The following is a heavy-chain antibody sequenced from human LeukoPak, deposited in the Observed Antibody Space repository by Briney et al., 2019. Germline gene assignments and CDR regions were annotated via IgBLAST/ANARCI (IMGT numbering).Heavy chain of an antibody. CDR1: GFTFSSYV. V-gene: IGHV3-30*18. CDR2: ISVDGSTE. D-gene: IGHD3-10*02. CDR3: AKLGITMIGGV. Sequence: GGSLRLSCAASGFTFSSYVIHWVRQAPGKGLEWVAVISVDGSTEYYSDSVKGRFTLSRDNSKNTLHLQMNSLRPEDTAVYYCAKLGITMIGGVWGKGTPVTISS. J-gene: IGHJ6*03.